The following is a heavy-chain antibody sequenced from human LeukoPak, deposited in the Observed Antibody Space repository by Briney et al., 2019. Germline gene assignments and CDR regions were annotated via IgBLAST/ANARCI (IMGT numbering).Heavy chain of an antibody. V-gene: IGHV3-23*01. J-gene: IGHJ4*02. CDR1: GFTFSSYA. CDR2: ISGSGGST. D-gene: IGHD2-15*01. Sequence: GGSLRLSCAASGFTFSSYAMSWVRQAPGKGLEWVSAISGSGGSTYYADSVKGRFTISRDNSKNTLYLQMNSLRAEDTAVYYCAKPKDRYCSGGSCSFYWGQGTLVTVSS. CDR3: AKPKDRYCSGGSCSFY.